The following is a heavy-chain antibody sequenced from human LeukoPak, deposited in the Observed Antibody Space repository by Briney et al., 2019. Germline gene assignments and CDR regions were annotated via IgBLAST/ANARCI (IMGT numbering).Heavy chain of an antibody. CDR3: AGGSGYYDY. J-gene: IGHJ4*02. Sequence: VASVTVSCKVSGYTLTELSMHWVRQAPGKGLEWMGGFDPEDGETIYAQKFQDRVTMTEDTSTDTAYMELSSLRSEDTAVYYCAGGSGYYDYWGQGTLVTVSS. D-gene: IGHD3-22*01. CDR1: GYTLTELS. CDR2: FDPEDGET. V-gene: IGHV1-24*01.